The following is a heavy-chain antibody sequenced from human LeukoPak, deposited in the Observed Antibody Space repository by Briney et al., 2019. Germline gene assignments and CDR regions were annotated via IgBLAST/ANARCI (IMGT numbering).Heavy chain of an antibody. V-gene: IGHV3-33*01. D-gene: IGHD6-13*01. Sequence: GGSLRLSCAASGFTFSSYGMHWVRQAPGKGLEWVAVIWYDGSNKYYADSVKGRFTISRDNSKNTLYLQMNSLRAEDTAVYYCARDGPGIAAAGTHYFDYWGQGTLVTVSS. CDR3: ARDGPGIAAAGTHYFDY. CDR1: GFTFSSYG. CDR2: IWYDGSNK. J-gene: IGHJ4*02.